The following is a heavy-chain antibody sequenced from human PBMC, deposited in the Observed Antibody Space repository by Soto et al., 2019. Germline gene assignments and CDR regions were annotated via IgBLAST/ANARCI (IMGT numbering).Heavy chain of an antibody. V-gene: IGHV3-33*01. CDR2: IWYDGSNK. CDR3: ARDRVRGDYPHYYYYGMDV. Sequence: GGSLRLSCAASGFTFSSYGMHWVRQAPGKGLEWVAVIWYDGSNKYYADSVKGRFTISRDNSKNTLYLQMNSLRAEDTAVYYCARDRVRGDYPHYYYYGMDVWGQGTTVTVSS. CDR1: GFTFSSYG. J-gene: IGHJ6*02. D-gene: IGHD4-17*01.